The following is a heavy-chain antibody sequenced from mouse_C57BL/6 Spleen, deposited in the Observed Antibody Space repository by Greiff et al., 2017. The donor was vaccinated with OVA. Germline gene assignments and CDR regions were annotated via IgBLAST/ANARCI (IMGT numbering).Heavy chain of an antibody. CDR2: IRSKSSNYAT. CDR3: VRERPYYGSSWYFDV. J-gene: IGHJ1*03. D-gene: IGHD1-1*01. V-gene: IGHV10-3*01. CDR1: GFTFNTYA. Sequence: EVQGVESGGGLVQPKGSLKLSCAASGFTFNTYAMHWVRQAPGKGLEWVARIRSKSSNYATYYADSVKDRFTISRDDSQSMLYLQMNNLKTEDTAMYYCVRERPYYGSSWYFDVWGTGTTVTVSS.